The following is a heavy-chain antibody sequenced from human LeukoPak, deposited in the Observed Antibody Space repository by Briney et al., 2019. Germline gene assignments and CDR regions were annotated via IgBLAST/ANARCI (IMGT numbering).Heavy chain of an antibody. V-gene: IGHV3-23*01. CDR2: IIDSGVS. CDR1: GFTFSSYA. Sequence: PGGSLRLSCAAAGFTFSSYAMNWVRQAPGKGLEWVSVIIDSGVSTDSVKGRLTISRDNSKNTLYLQMNSLRPEDSAVYYCAEGTTAAPYYYYYSMDVWGQGTTVTVSS. J-gene: IGHJ6*02. D-gene: IGHD1-1*01. CDR3: AEGTTAAPYYYYYSMDV.